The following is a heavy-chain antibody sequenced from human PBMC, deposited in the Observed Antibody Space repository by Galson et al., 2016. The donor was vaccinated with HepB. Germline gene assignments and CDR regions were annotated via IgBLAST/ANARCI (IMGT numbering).Heavy chain of an antibody. CDR3: ARDPARLPQAGYFDY. CDR2: IRYDGSER. V-gene: IGHV3-33*01. J-gene: IGHJ4*02. D-gene: IGHD2-2*03. Sequence: SLRLSCATSGFIFSGFAIHWVRQAPGKGLEWVAMIRYDGSERYYADSVKGRFTISRDNSKNTVYLDMNSLRAEDTAVFYCARDPARLPQAGYFDYWGQGTLVTVSS. CDR1: GFIFSGFA.